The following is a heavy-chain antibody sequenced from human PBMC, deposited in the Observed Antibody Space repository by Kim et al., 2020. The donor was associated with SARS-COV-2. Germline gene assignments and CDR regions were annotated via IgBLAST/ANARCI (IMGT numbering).Heavy chain of an antibody. V-gene: IGHV3-74*01. Sequence: NYADSVKGRFTISRDNAKKTLYLQMDSLRTEDTAVYYCARDISYGSFDPWGQGTLVTVSS. J-gene: IGHJ5*02. CDR3: ARDISYGSFDP. D-gene: IGHD3-10*01.